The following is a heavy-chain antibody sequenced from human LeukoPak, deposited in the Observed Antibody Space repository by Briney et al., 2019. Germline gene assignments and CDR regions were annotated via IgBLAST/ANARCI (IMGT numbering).Heavy chain of an antibody. CDR1: GFTFNGHW. J-gene: IGHJ4*02. Sequence: PGGSLRLSCAASGFTFNGHWMSWVRQAPGEGLEWVANIKQDGSTKHYVDSVKGRFTISRDNAENSLSLQMNSLRDEDTAVYYCARLLGEATIFEYWGQGTLVTVSS. CDR3: ARLLGEATIFEY. CDR2: IKQDGSTK. D-gene: IGHD3-16*01. V-gene: IGHV3-7*01.